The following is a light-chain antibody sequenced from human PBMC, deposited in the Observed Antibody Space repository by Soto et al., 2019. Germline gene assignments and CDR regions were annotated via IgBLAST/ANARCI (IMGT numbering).Light chain of an antibody. CDR2: GAS. Sequence: DIVMTQSPATLSVSPGDRAILSCRASEFIGDNLAWYQQKSGQSPRLLIYGASTRATAIPAGFSGTRSGTEFTLTISGLQFEDVAIYYCQQYNNWPPWTFGQGTRVDIK. J-gene: IGKJ1*01. V-gene: IGKV3-15*01. CDR3: QQYNNWPPWT. CDR1: EFIGDN.